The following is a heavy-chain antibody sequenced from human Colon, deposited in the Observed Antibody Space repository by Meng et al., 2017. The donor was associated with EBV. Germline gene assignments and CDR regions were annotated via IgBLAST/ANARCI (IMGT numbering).Heavy chain of an antibody. CDR2: MNQSGST. D-gene: IGHD2-15*01. CDR1: GGPSSNFY. V-gene: IGHV4-34*01. Sequence: QGQVQSVGGGLLTPAETLSLTCAVYGGPSSNFYWSWIRQPPGKGLEWIGEMNQSGSTNYNPSLKSRVTISVDASKNQFSLKLSSVTAADTAVYYCARAWGYCSSGSCRTGWGQGTLVTVSS. CDR3: ARAWGYCSSGSCRTG. J-gene: IGHJ4*02.